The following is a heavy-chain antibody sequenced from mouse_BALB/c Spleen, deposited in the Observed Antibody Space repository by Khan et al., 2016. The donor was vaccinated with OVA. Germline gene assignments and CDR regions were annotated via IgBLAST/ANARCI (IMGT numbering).Heavy chain of an antibody. V-gene: IGHV10-1*02. CDR3: VRQGYGYSWFVY. D-gene: IGHD2-2*01. CDR2: IRNKSNNYAT. Sequence: EVQLVESGGGLVQPKGSLKVSCAASGFTFNTYDMNWARQAPGKGLEWVARIRNKSNNYATYYADSVRDRFTISRDDSQSMLYLQMNNVKTEDTAMYYCVRQGYGYSWFVYWGKGTLVTVSA. CDR1: GFTFNTYD. J-gene: IGHJ3*01.